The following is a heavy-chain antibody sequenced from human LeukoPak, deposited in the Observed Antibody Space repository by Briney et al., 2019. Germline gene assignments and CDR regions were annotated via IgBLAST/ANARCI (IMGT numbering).Heavy chain of an antibody. CDR1: GGTFSSYA. V-gene: IGHV1-69*01. CDR3: ARDQGGMAVAVVWFDP. Sequence: SVKVSCKASGGTFSSYAISWVRQAPGQGLEWMRGIIPIFGTANYAQKFQGRVTITADESTSTAYMELSSLRSEDTAVYYCARDQGGMAVAVVWFDPWGQGTLVTVSS. D-gene: IGHD6-19*01. J-gene: IGHJ5*02. CDR2: IIPIFGTA.